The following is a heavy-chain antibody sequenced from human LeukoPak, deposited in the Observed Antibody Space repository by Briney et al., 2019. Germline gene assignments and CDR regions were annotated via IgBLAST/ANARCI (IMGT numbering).Heavy chain of an antibody. D-gene: IGHD3-9*01. CDR3: ARIGYDILTGYSRRDYYYYYMDV. CDR2: INWNGGST. Sequence: GGSLRLSCAASGFTFGDYGMSWFRQAPGKGLEWVSGINWNGGSTGYADSVKGRFTISRDNAKNSLYLQMNSLRAEDTALYYCARIGYDILTGYSRRDYYYYYMDVWGKGTTVTVFS. J-gene: IGHJ6*03. V-gene: IGHV3-20*04. CDR1: GFTFGDYG.